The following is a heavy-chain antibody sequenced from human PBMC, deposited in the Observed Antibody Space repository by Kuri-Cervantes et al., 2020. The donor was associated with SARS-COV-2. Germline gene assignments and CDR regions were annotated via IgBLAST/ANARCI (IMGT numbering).Heavy chain of an antibody. CDR3: ARETRDSSGYYRLSLDY. CDR1: GFTFSSCS. V-gene: IGHV3-21*01. D-gene: IGHD3-22*01. J-gene: IGHJ4*02. CDR2: ISSSSSYI. Sequence: LSHTCAASGFTFSSCSMNWVRQAPGKGLEWVSSISSSSSYIYYADSVKGRFTISRDNAKNSLYLQMNSLRAEDTAVYYCARETRDSSGYYRLSLDYWGQGTLVTVSS.